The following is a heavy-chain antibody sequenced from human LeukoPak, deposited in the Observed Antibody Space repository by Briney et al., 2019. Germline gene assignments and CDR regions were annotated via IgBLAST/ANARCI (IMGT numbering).Heavy chain of an antibody. CDR1: GFTFDDYA. Sequence: GGSLRLSCAASGFTFDDYAMHWVRQAPGKGLEWVSGISWNSGSIGYADSAKGRFTISRDNAKNSLYLQMNSLRAEDTAVYYCARDSYYYGSGSDYWGQGTLVTVSS. V-gene: IGHV3-9*01. CDR3: ARDSYYYGSGSDY. J-gene: IGHJ4*02. CDR2: ISWNSGSI. D-gene: IGHD3-10*01.